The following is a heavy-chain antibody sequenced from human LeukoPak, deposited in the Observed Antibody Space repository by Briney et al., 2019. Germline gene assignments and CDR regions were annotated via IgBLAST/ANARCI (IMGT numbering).Heavy chain of an antibody. Sequence: GESLKISCKGSGYSFTIYWIGWVRQMPGKGLECIGIIYPGDSDTRYSPSFQGQVTISADRSINTAYLQWSSLKASDTAIYYCARRLKNSNGWTFDYWGQGTLVTVSS. D-gene: IGHD6-19*01. J-gene: IGHJ4*02. CDR1: GYSFTIYW. CDR2: IYPGDSDT. CDR3: ARRLKNSNGWTFDY. V-gene: IGHV5-51*01.